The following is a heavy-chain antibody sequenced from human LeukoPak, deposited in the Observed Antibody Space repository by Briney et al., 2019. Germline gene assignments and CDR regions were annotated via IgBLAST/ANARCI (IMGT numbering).Heavy chain of an antibody. D-gene: IGHD3/OR15-3a*01. J-gene: IGHJ4*02. V-gene: IGHV3-53*01. Sequence: GGSLRLSCAASGFTVSGNYMSWVRQAPGKGLEWVSVIYSGGSTYYADSVKGRFTISRDNAKNSLYLQMNGLRAEDTAVYYCARDPAGFGPVPFDYWGQGTLVTVSS. CDR2: IYSGGST. CDR1: GFTVSGNY. CDR3: ARDPAGFGPVPFDY.